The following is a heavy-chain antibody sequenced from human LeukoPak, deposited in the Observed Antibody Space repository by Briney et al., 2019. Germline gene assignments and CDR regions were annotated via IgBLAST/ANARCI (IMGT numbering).Heavy chain of an antibody. CDR2: IYHSGST. CDR1: GGSLSSGGYS. CDR3: ARDEAGAIAAAGTSWFDP. J-gene: IGHJ5*02. Sequence: SQTLSLTYAVSGGSLSSGGYSWSWIRQPPGKGLEWIGYIYHSGSTYYNPSLKSRVTISVDTSKNQFSLKLSSVTAADTAVYYCARDEAGAIAAAGTSWFDPWGQGTLVTVSS. V-gene: IGHV4-30-2*05. D-gene: IGHD6-13*01.